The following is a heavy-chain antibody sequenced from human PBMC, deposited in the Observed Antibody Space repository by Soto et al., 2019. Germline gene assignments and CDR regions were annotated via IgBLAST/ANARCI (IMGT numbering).Heavy chain of an antibody. V-gene: IGHV3-48*01. CDR1: GFTFSSYS. J-gene: IGHJ5*02. CDR3: ARGIYGSGGHYYFHWFDP. CDR2: ISSSSSTI. D-gene: IGHD5-12*01. Sequence: EVQLVESGGGLVQPGGSLRLSCAASGFTFSSYSMNWVRQAPGQGLEWVSYISSSSSTIYYADSVNGRFTISRDNAKNSLYLQMNSLRAEDTAVYYCARGIYGSGGHYYFHWFDPWGQGTLVTVSS.